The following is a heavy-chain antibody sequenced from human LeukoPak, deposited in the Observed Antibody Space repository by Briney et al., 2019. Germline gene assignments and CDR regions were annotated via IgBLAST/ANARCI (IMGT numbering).Heavy chain of an antibody. D-gene: IGHD3-16*01. CDR1: GYSISSGHF. V-gene: IGHV4-38-2*02. CDR2: IYGSGTT. CDR3: ASVGGGSPY. J-gene: IGHJ4*02. Sequence: SETLSLTCTVSGYSISSGHFWSWIRQPPGKGLEWIGSIYGSGTTYHDPPLRSRVSISADTSKNYFSLELSSVTAADTAVYYCASVGGGSPYWGQGALVTVSS.